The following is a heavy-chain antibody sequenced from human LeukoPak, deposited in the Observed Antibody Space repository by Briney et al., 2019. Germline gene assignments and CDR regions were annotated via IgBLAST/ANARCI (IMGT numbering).Heavy chain of an antibody. CDR3: ARDYYDSSGSSWFDP. D-gene: IGHD3-22*01. CDR1: GFTFSSYA. CDR2: ISGSGGST. J-gene: IGHJ5*02. V-gene: IGHV3-23*01. Sequence: SGGSLRLSCAASGFTFSSYALSWVRQAPGKGLQWVSGISGSGGSTYYADSVKGRFTISRDNAKNSLYLQMNSLRAKDTALYYCARDYYDSSGSSWFDPWGQGTLVTVSS.